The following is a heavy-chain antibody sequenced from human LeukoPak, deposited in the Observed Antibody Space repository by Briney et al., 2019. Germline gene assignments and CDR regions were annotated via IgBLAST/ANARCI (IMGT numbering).Heavy chain of an antibody. CDR1: GYTFISYA. Sequence: VASVTVSCKTSGYTFISYAMHWVRQAPGQRLEWMGWINAGNGNTKYSQKFQGRVTITRDTSASTAYTELSSLRSEDTAVYYCARSGAFDYWGQGTLVTVSS. CDR2: INAGNGNT. D-gene: IGHD4-17*01. J-gene: IGHJ4*02. CDR3: ARSGAFDY. V-gene: IGHV1-3*01.